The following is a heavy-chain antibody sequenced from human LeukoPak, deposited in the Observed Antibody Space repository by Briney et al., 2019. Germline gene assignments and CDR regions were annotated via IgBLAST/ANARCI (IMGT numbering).Heavy chain of an antibody. D-gene: IGHD2-15*01. Sequence: ASVKVSCKASGGTLSSYAISWVRQAPGQGLEWMGGIIPIFGTANYAQKFQGRVTITADESTSTAYMELSSLRSEDTAVYYCARGKAAYWGGGSWYYYYYMDVWGKGTTVTVSS. J-gene: IGHJ6*03. CDR2: IIPIFGTA. CDR3: ARGKAAYWGGGSWYYYYYMDV. CDR1: GGTLSSYA. V-gene: IGHV1-69*13.